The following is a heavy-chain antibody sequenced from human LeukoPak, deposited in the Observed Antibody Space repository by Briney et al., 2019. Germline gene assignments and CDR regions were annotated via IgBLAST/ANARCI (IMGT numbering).Heavy chain of an antibody. Sequence: TGGSLRLCCVVTGLTFSSYEMNWVRQAPGKGLEWISYIGGTGSDIYYADAVKGRFTISRDNARNSLYLQMNSLRAEDTAVYYCASPRSSGYRHWGQGTLVTVSS. D-gene: IGHD3-22*01. CDR1: GLTFSSYE. J-gene: IGHJ4*02. V-gene: IGHV3-48*03. CDR3: ASPRSSGYRH. CDR2: IGGTGSDI.